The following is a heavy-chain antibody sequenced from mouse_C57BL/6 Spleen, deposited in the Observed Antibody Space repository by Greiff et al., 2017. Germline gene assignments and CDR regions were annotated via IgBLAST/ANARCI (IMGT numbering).Heavy chain of an antibody. CDR2: ISSGSSTI. CDR1: GFTFSDYG. J-gene: IGHJ4*01. CDR3: ARIEDDGYYGAMDY. D-gene: IGHD2-3*01. V-gene: IGHV5-17*01. Sequence: EVKLVESGGGLVKPGGSLKLSCAASGFTFSDYGMHWVRQAPEKGLEWVAYISSGSSTIYYADTVKGRFTISRDNAKNTLFLHMTSLRSEDTAMYYCARIEDDGYYGAMDYWGQGTSVTVSS.